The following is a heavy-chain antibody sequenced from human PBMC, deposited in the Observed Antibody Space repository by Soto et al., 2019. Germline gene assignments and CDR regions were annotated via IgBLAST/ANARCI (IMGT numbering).Heavy chain of an antibody. CDR2: INPSGGSA. Sequence: ASVKVSCKASGYTFTSYYMHWVRQAPGQGLEWMGIINPSGGSASYAQKFQGRVTMTRDTSTSTVYMELSSLRSEDTAVYYCARQTQTKIQLWLIALDYWGQGTLVTVSS. V-gene: IGHV1-46*01. J-gene: IGHJ4*02. D-gene: IGHD5-18*01. CDR3: ARQTQTKIQLWLIALDY. CDR1: GYTFTSYY.